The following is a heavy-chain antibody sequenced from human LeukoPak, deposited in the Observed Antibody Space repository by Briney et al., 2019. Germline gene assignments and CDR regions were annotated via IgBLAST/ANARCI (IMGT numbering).Heavy chain of an antibody. Sequence: SETQSLTCTVSGGSVSSGNYYWSWIRQPPGKGLEWIGYIYYSGSTNYNPSLKSRVTISVDTSKNQLSLKLSSVTAADTAVYYCASLGGYSYGGGFDYWGQGTLVTVSS. D-gene: IGHD5-18*01. J-gene: IGHJ4*02. V-gene: IGHV4-61*01. CDR2: IYYSGST. CDR3: ASLGGYSYGGGFDY. CDR1: GGSVSSGNYY.